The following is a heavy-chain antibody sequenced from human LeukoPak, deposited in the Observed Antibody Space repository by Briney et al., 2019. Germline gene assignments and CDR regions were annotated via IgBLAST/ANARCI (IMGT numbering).Heavy chain of an antibody. CDR3: ARDFDY. CDR2: INPSGST. CDR1: GGSFSGYY. V-gene: IGHV4-34*01. J-gene: IGHJ4*02. Sequence: PSETLSLTCAVYGGSFSGYYWSWVRQPPGKGLEWIGEINPSGSTNYNPSLKSRVTISVDTSKNQFSLKLSAVTAADTAVYYCARDFDYWGQGTLVTVSS.